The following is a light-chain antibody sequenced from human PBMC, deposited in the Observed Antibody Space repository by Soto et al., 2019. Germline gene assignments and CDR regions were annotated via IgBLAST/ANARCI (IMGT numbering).Light chain of an antibody. J-gene: IGKJ5*01. CDR1: QSVSTY. V-gene: IGKV3-11*01. Sequence: EIVLTQSPATLSLSPGERASLSCRASQSVSTYLAWYQQRPGQAPRLLIYDASYRATDIPPRFSGSGSGTDFPLTISSLEPEDVAVYYCQQRRSWPPTITFGQGTRLDIK. CDR2: DAS. CDR3: QQRRSWPPTIT.